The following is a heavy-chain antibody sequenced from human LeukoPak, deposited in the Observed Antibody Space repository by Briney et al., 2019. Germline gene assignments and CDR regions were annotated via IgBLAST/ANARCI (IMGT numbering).Heavy chain of an antibody. Sequence: GGSLRPSCATPGFTFSSHAMTWVRQAPGKGLEWVSTIGSGGGSYHADSVKGRFTISRGNSKNTLYLQMNSLRAEDTAVYYCARDLGRDHQLVPFWGQGTLVTVSS. CDR3: ARDLGRDHQLVPF. D-gene: IGHD2-2*01. CDR1: GFTFSSHA. CDR2: IGSGGGS. V-gene: IGHV3-23*01. J-gene: IGHJ4*02.